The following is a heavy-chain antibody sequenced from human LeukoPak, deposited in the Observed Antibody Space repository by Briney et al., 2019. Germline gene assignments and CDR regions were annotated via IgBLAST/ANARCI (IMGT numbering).Heavy chain of an antibody. CDR3: ARGYGGNSEVAFDI. CDR1: GFTLSSYA. CDR2: ISVSGNT. V-gene: IGHV3-23*01. Sequence: PGGSLRLSCAASGFTLSSYAMSWVRQGPGKGLEWVSAISVSGNTYHADSVKGRFTISRDSSKNTLYLQMNSLRAEDAAVYYCARGYGGNSEVAFDIWGQGTMVTVSS. J-gene: IGHJ3*02. D-gene: IGHD4-23*01.